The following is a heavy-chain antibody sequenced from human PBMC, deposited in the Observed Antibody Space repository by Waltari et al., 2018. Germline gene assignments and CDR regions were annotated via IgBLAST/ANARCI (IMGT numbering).Heavy chain of an antibody. J-gene: IGHJ6*02. CDR3: ARDSGDDYGSGSYSVYYYYGMDF. Sequence: EVQLVESGGGLIQPGGSLRLSCAASGFTVSSNYMRWVRQAPGKGMEWVSAIYSGGSVYYVESVKGRFTISRDNTKNMTYPKMNCLRAEYTDVYYCARDSGDDYGSGSYSVYYYYGMDFWGQGTTVTVSS. D-gene: IGHD3-10*01. V-gene: IGHV3-53*01. CDR2: IYSGGSV. CDR1: GFTVSSNY.